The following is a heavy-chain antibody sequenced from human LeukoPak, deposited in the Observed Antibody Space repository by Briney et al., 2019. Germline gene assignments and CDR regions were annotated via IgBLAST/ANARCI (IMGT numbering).Heavy chain of an antibody. D-gene: IGHD1-26*01. V-gene: IGHV3-7*03. Sequence: GGSLRLSCAASGFTFSNYWMSWVRQAPGKGLEWVANIKQDGSEKYYVDSVKGRFTISRDNAKNSLYLQMNSLRAEDTAMYYCARLIVGAIDYWGQGTLVTVSS. J-gene: IGHJ4*02. CDR2: IKQDGSEK. CDR3: ARLIVGAIDY. CDR1: GFTFSNYW.